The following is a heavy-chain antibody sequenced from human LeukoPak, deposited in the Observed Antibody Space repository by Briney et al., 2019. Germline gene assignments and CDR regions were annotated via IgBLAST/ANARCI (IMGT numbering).Heavy chain of an antibody. D-gene: IGHD3-10*01. Sequence: GGSLRLSCAASGFTFSSYGMSWVRQAPGKGLEWVSAISGSDGSTYYADSVKGRFTISRDNSKNTLYLQMNSLRAEDTAVYYCAKGKDYGSGGTNFDYWGQGTLVTVSS. CDR1: GFTFSSYG. V-gene: IGHV3-23*01. J-gene: IGHJ4*02. CDR2: ISGSDGST. CDR3: AKGKDYGSGGTNFDY.